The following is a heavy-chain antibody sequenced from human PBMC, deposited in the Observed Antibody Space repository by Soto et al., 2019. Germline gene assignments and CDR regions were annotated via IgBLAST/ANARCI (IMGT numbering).Heavy chain of an antibody. V-gene: IGHV3-33*01. J-gene: IGHJ6*02. Sequence: GGSLRLSCAASGFTFSSYGMHWVRQAPGKGLEWVAVIWYDGSNKYYADSVKGRFTISRDNSKNTLYLQMNSLRAEDTAVYYCARDTIDWLSDYYYYYGMDVWGQGTTVTVSS. CDR2: IWYDGSNK. CDR3: ARDTIDWLSDYYYYYGMDV. CDR1: GFTFSSYG. D-gene: IGHD3-9*01.